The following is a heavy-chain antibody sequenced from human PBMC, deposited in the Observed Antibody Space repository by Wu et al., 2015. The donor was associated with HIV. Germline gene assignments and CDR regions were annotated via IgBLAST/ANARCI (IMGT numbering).Heavy chain of an antibody. D-gene: IGHD3-22*01. CDR3: ARGHYYDTSSSPMY. V-gene: IGHV1-18*01. CDR1: GYIFSDYG. Sequence: VQSGGEVKKPGASVKVACKTSGYIFSDYGINWVRQAPGQGLEWMGWISAYNGNTKYSQKFQGRVTMTTETSSSTAYMELKSLRSDDTAVYFCARGHYYDTSSSPMYWGPGTRVTVSS. CDR2: ISAYNGNT. J-gene: IGHJ4*02.